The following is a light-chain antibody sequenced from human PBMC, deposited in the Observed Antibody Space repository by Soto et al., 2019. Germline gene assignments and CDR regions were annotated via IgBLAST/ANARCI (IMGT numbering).Light chain of an antibody. Sequence: EIMVNHSLGTVSSTQRERATVXSRASQSVSNNYLAWYQKTPGQAPRLLIYGASNRATGIPDRFSGSGSGTDFTLTIGILEPEDFAVYYCRDSGVSPLTFGQGTRLEI. CDR2: GAS. V-gene: IGKV3-20*01. J-gene: IGKJ5*01. CDR3: RDSGVSPLT. CDR1: QSVSNNY.